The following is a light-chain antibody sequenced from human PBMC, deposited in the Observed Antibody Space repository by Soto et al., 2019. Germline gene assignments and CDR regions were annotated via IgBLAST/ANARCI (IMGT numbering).Light chain of an antibody. V-gene: IGLV2-14*01. CDR1: SSDVGGYNY. J-gene: IGLJ2*01. CDR3: SSYTSSSFVV. CDR2: EVS. Sequence: QSALTQHASVSGSPGQSITISCTGTSSDVGGYNYVSWYQQHPGKAPKLMIYEVSNRPSGVCTRFSGPKSGNTASLTISGLQAEDEADYYCSSYTSSSFVVFGGGTKVTVL.